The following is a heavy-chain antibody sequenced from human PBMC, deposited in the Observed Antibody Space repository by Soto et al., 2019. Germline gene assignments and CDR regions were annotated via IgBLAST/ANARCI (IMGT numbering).Heavy chain of an antibody. V-gene: IGHV4-59*01. D-gene: IGHD4-17*01. J-gene: IGHJ4*02. CDR3: ARRYGASFDY. Sequence: RQPPGKGLEWIGYIYYSGSTNYNPSLKSRVTISVDTSKNQFSLKLSSVTAADTDVYYCARRYGASFDYWGQGTLVTVSS. CDR2: IYYSGST.